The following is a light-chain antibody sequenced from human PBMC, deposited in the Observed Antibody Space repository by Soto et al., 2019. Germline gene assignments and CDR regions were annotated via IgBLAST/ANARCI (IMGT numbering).Light chain of an antibody. V-gene: IGKV1-9*01. J-gene: IGKJ2*01. CDR1: QAISSS. CDR2: AAS. CDR3: QNRNDYRYT. Sequence: DIQLTQSPSFLSASVGDRVTITCRASQAISSSLAWYQHNPGKAPKLLIYAASTLQNGVPSSFSVSGSGTEFTLTLSSLQPEDFATYYCQNRNDYRYTLVQGTKVAIK.